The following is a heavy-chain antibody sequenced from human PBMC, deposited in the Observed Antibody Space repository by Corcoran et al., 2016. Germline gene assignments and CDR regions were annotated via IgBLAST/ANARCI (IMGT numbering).Heavy chain of an antibody. CDR2: IYYSGST. D-gene: IGHD3-10*01. J-gene: IGHJ4*02. CDR1: GDSISSYY. Sequence: QVQLQESGPGLVKPSETLSLTCTVSGDSISSYYWSWIRQPPGKGLEWIGYIYYSGSTNYNPSLNSRVTISVDTSKNQFSLKLSSVTAADTAVYYCAQSLYDGSGSYWYFDYWGQGTLVTVSS. V-gene: IGHV4-59*01. CDR3: AQSLYDGSGSYWYFDY.